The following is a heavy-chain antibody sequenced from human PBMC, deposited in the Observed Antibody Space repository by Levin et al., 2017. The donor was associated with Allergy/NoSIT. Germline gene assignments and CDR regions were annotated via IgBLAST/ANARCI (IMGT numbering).Heavy chain of an antibody. V-gene: IGHV3-48*03. CDR3: AITGYDPDAFDI. CDR1: GFTFSSYE. Sequence: GGSLRLSCAASGFTFSSYEMNWVRQAPGKGLEWVSYISSSGSTIYYADSVKGRFTISRDNAKNSLYLQMNSLRAEDTAVYYCAITGYDPDAFDIWGQGTMVTVSS. J-gene: IGHJ3*02. CDR2: ISSSGSTI. D-gene: IGHD3-16*01.